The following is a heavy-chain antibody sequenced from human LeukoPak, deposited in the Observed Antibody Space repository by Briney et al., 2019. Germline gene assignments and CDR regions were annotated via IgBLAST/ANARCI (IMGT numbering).Heavy chain of an antibody. D-gene: IGHD6-19*01. Sequence: GGSLRLSCAASGFTFSSYWMHWVRQAPGKGLVWVSRINSDGSSTSYADSVKGRFTISRDNAKNTLYLQMNSLRAEDTAMYYCASQLSGLYSSGWSPFDYWGQGTLVTVSS. J-gene: IGHJ4*02. CDR2: INSDGSST. CDR3: ASQLSGLYSSGWSPFDY. CDR1: GFTFSSYW. V-gene: IGHV3-74*01.